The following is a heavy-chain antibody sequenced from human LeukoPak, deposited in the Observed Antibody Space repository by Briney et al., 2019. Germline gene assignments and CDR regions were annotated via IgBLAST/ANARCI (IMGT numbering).Heavy chain of an antibody. CDR3: ARDARDWNDGGSWFDP. CDR1: GFTFDDYA. CDR2: ISSSSSYI. Sequence: GGSLRLSCAASGFTFDDYAMNWVRQAPGKGLEWVSSISSSSSYIYYADSVKGRFTISRDNAKNSLYLQMNSLRAEDTAVYYCARDARDWNDGGSWFDPWGQGTLVTVSS. D-gene: IGHD1-1*01. J-gene: IGHJ5*02. V-gene: IGHV3-21*01.